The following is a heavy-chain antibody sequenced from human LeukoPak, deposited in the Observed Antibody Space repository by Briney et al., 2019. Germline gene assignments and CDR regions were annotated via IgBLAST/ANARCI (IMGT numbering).Heavy chain of an antibody. CDR3: ARQIVGATPTGYYYYYMDV. V-gene: IGHV5-51*01. J-gene: IGHJ6*03. Sequence: GESLKISCKGSGYSITSYWIGWVRQMPGKGLEWMGIIYPGDSETRYSPSFQGQVTISADKSISTAYLQWSSLKASDTAMYYCARQIVGATPTGYYYYYMDVWGKGTTVTVSS. CDR2: IYPGDSET. D-gene: IGHD1-26*01. CDR1: GYSITSYW.